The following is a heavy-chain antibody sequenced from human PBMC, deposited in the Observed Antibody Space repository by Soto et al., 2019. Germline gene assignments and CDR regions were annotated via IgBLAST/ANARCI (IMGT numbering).Heavy chain of an antibody. J-gene: IGHJ4*02. D-gene: IGHD3-22*01. CDR2: INHSGST. CDR3: ARAGYYYDSSAFDY. CDR1: GGSFSGYY. Sequence: QVQLQQWGAGLLKPSETLSLTCAVYGGSFSGYYWSWIRQPPGKGLEWIGEINHSGSTNYNPSLKIRVTISVDTSKNQFSLKLSSVTAADTAVYYCARAGYYYDSSAFDYWVQGTLVTVSS. V-gene: IGHV4-34*01.